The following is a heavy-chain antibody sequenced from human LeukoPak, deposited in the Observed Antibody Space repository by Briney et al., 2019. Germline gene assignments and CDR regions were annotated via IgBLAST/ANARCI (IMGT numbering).Heavy chain of an antibody. V-gene: IGHV3-7*01. J-gene: IGHJ5*02. Sequence: GGSLRLSCAASGFTFSTYSMSWVRQAPGKGLEWVANIKQDGSEKYYVDSVKGRFRISRDNAKNSLNLQLNSLRAEDTAVYYCAKDLGRIPRFDPWGQGTLVTVSS. D-gene: IGHD2-2*02. CDR3: AKDLGRIPRFDP. CDR1: GFTFSTYS. CDR2: IKQDGSEK.